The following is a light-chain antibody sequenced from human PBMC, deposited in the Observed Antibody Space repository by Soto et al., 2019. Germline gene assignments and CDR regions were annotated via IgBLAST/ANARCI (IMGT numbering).Light chain of an antibody. CDR2: GAS. CDR1: QSVSSSY. Sequence: EIVLTQSPGTLSLSPGERATLSCRASQSVSSSYLAWYQQKPGQAPRLLIYGASSRATGIPDRFSVSASGTDFTLNISRLEPEDFAVYYCQRYGTSALFGPGTKVDIK. CDR3: QRYGTSAL. V-gene: IGKV3-20*01. J-gene: IGKJ3*01.